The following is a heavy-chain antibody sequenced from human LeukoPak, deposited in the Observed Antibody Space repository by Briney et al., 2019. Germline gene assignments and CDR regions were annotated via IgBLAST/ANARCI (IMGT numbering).Heavy chain of an antibody. Sequence: PSETLSLTCTVSGGSISSGGYYWSWIRQPAGKGLEWIGRIYTSGSTNYNPSLKSRVTISVDTSKNQFSLKLSSVTAADTAVYYCARGYDSSGYYPGWGQGTLVTVSS. CDR1: GGSISSGGYY. CDR3: ARGYDSSGYYPG. CDR2: IYTSGST. V-gene: IGHV4-61*02. J-gene: IGHJ4*02. D-gene: IGHD3-22*01.